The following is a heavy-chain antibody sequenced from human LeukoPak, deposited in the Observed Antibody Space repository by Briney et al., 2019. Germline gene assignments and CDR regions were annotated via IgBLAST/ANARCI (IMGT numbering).Heavy chain of an antibody. CDR2: IRYDGSNK. CDR3: AKGGYSYGDYYMDV. CDR1: GFTFDDYG. D-gene: IGHD5-18*01. V-gene: IGHV3-30*02. J-gene: IGHJ6*03. Sequence: GGSLRLSCAASGFTFDDYGMHWVRQSPGKGLEWVAFIRYDGSNKYYADSVKGRFTISRDNSKNTLYLQMNSLRAEDTAVYYCAKGGYSYGDYYMDVWGKGTTVTISS.